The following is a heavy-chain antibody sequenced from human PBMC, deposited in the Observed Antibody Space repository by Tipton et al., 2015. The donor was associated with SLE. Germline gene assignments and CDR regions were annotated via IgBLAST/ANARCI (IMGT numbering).Heavy chain of an antibody. J-gene: IGHJ5*02. Sequence: LRLSCTVSGGSISSSSYYWGWIRQPPGKGLEWIGSIYYSGSTYYNPSLKSRVTISGDTSKNQFSWKLSSVTAADTAVYYCAGALRGGSGRGWFDPWGQGTLVTVSS. CDR2: IYYSGST. CDR3: AGALRGGSGRGWFDP. D-gene: IGHD6-19*01. CDR1: GGSISSSSYY. V-gene: IGHV4-39*01.